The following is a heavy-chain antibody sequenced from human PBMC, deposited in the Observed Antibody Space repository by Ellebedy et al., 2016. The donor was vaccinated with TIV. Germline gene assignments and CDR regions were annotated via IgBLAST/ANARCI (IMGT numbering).Heavy chain of an antibody. Sequence: PGGSLRLSCVASGFTFSNYNMNWVRQSPGKGLEWVGRIRSEPDGGTTDYAAPVKGRFTISRDDSKNTLYLQMNSLKTEDTAVYYCARGGSGSVVWGQGTMVTVSS. J-gene: IGHJ3*01. CDR3: ARGGSGSVV. CDR1: GFTFSNYN. CDR2: IRSEPDGGTT. V-gene: IGHV3-15*07. D-gene: IGHD1-26*01.